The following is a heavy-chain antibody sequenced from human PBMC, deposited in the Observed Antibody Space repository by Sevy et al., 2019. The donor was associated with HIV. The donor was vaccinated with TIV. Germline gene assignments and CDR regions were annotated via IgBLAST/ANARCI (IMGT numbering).Heavy chain of an antibody. D-gene: IGHD1-26*01. V-gene: IGHV4-61*01. CDR1: DGSVSSDNYY. J-gene: IGHJ5*02. Sequence: SDTLSLTCTVSDGSVSSDNYYWSWIRQPPGKGLEWIGNIYYSGSTNYNPSLKSRVTISVDTSKNQFSLKLSSVTAADTAVYYCARDHSRSYYDSWFDPWGQGTLVTVSS. CDR2: IYYSGST. CDR3: ARDHSRSYYDSWFDP.